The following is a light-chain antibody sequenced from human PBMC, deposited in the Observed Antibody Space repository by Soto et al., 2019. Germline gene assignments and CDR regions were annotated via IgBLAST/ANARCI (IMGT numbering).Light chain of an antibody. CDR2: GAS. CDR1: HSVSNN. Sequence: EIVLTQSPATLSVSPGERATLSCRASHSVSNNLAWYQQKPGQAPRLLIHGASNRAKGIPARFSGSRSRTEFTLTISSLQSEDFAVYYCQQYNSWPPSITFGQGTRLESK. J-gene: IGKJ5*01. V-gene: IGKV3D-15*01. CDR3: QQYNSWPPSIT.